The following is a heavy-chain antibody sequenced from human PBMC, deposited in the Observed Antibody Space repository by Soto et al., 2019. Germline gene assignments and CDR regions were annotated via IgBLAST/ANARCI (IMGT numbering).Heavy chain of an antibody. CDR3: ATAGYGLIDY. J-gene: IGHJ4*02. V-gene: IGHV1-24*01. CDR2: FDPEDGET. CDR1: GYTLTELS. Sequence: ASVTVSCTVSGYTLTELSMHWVRQAPGKGLEWMGGFDPEDGETIYAQKFQGRVTMTEDTSTDTAYMELSSLRSEDTAVYYCATAGYGLIDYWGQGTLVTVSS. D-gene: IGHD5-18*01.